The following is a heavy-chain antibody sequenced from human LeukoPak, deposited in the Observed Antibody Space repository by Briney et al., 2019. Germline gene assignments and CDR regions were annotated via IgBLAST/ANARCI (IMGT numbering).Heavy chain of an antibody. Sequence: GGSLRLSCAASGFTFSSYWMNWVRQAPGKGLVWVSRIASDGRSTTYADSVKGRFSISRDNAKNTLYLQMNSLRVEDTAVYYCARGRPHGNDYWGQGTLVTVSS. CDR1: GFTFSSYW. D-gene: IGHD4-23*01. CDR3: ARGRPHGNDY. J-gene: IGHJ4*02. CDR2: IASDGRST. V-gene: IGHV3-74*01.